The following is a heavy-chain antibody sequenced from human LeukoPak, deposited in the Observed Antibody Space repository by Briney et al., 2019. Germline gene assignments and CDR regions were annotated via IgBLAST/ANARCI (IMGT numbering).Heavy chain of an antibody. CDR1: GFTFSSYS. D-gene: IGHD2-15*01. J-gene: IGHJ4*02. CDR3: ARAYCSGGSCYPDDY. Sequence: GGSLRLSCAASGFTFSSYSMNWVRQAPGKGLEWVSYISSSSSTIYYADSVKGRFTISRDNAKNSLYLQMNSLRAEDTAVYYCARAYCSGGSCYPDDYWGQGTLVTVSS. V-gene: IGHV3-48*04. CDR2: ISSSSSTI.